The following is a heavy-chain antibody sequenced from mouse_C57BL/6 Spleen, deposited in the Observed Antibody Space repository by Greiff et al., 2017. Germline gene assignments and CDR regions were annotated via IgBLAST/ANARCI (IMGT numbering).Heavy chain of an antibody. D-gene: IGHD1-1*01. CDR1: GYSITSGYY. J-gene: IGHJ2*01. V-gene: IGHV3-6*01. CDR3: ARDNYGSSSDY. Sequence: VQLKESGPGLVKPSQSLSLTCSVTGYSITSGYYWNWIRQFPGNKLEWMGYISYDGSNNYNPSLKNRISITRDTSKNQFFLKLNSVTTEDTATYDCARDNYGSSSDYWGQGTTLTVSS. CDR2: ISYDGSN.